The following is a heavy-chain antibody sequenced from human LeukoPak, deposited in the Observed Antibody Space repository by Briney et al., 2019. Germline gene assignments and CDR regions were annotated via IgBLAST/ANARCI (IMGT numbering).Heavy chain of an antibody. CDR2: IYYTAST. V-gene: IGHV4-39*01. J-gene: IGHJ5*02. CDR3: ARHSGSGSLSRPFDP. CDR1: GGSVTSGGFY. D-gene: IGHD3-10*01. Sequence: SETLSLTCSVSGGSVTSGGFYWGWLRLPPGKGPEWIATIYYTASTNYNPSLQSRVTISIDTSKNQFSLRLTSVTATDTAVYHCARHSGSGSLSRPFDPWGQGTLVTVSS.